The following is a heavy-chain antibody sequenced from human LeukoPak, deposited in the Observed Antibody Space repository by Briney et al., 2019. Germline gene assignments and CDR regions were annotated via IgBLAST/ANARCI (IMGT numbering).Heavy chain of an antibody. Sequence: SGGSLRLSCAASGFTFSSYWMNWVRQAPGKGLVWVSRIVSDGSSTTYADSVKGRFSISRDNAKNTLYLQMNSLRVEDTAVYYCARGRPHGNDYWGQGTLVTVSP. CDR3: ARGRPHGNDY. CDR1: GFTFSSYW. CDR2: IVSDGSST. D-gene: IGHD4-23*01. J-gene: IGHJ4*02. V-gene: IGHV3-74*01.